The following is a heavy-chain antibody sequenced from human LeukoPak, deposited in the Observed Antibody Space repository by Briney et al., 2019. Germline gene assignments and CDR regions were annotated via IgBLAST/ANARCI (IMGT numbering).Heavy chain of an antibody. Sequence: SETLSLTCTVSGGSISSYYWSWIRQPPGKGLEWIGYIYYSGSTNYNPSLKSRVTISVDTSKNQFSLKLSSVTAADTAVYYCARVPPYYDFWSGYYTGYAFDIWGQGTMVTVSS. D-gene: IGHD3-3*01. CDR1: GGSISSYY. J-gene: IGHJ3*02. CDR2: IYYSGST. V-gene: IGHV4-59*01. CDR3: ARVPPYYDFWSGYYTGYAFDI.